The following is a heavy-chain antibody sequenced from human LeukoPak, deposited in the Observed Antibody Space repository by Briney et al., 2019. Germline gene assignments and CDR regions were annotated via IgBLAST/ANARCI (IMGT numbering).Heavy chain of an antibody. CDR3: AREIRSAPRSHYYYMDV. V-gene: IGHV4-59*01. CDR1: GGSISSYY. J-gene: IGHJ6*03. Sequence: SETLSLTCTVSGGSISSYYWSWIRQPPGKGLEWIGYIYYSGSTNYNPSLKSRVTISVDTSKNQFSLKLSSVTAADTAVYYCAREIRSAPRSHYYYMDVWGKGTTVTVSS. CDR2: IYYSGST.